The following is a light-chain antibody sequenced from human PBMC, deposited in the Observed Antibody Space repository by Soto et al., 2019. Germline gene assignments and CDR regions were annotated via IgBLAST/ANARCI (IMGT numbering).Light chain of an antibody. Sequence: DIVMTQSPLSLPVTPGEPASISCRSSQSLLHGTGYNYLDWYLQKPGQSPQLLIQLVSMRASGVPDRFSGSGSGTDFKLKISRVEAEDVVLYYCMQVLQSPVTFGPGTKVDI. CDR3: MQVLQSPVT. J-gene: IGKJ3*01. CDR1: QSLLHGTGYNY. V-gene: IGKV2-28*01. CDR2: LVS.